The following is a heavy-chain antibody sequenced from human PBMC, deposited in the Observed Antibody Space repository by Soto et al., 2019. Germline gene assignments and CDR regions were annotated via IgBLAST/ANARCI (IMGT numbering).Heavy chain of an antibody. Sequence: SETLSLTCTVSGCSISSYYWSWIRQPPGKGLEWIGYIYYSRSTYYNPSLKSRVTISVDTSKDQFSLKLTSVTAADTAVYYCARGTLSDFQHWGQGTLVTVSS. CDR3: ARGTLSDFQH. J-gene: IGHJ1*01. D-gene: IGHD1-1*01. V-gene: IGHV4-59*01. CDR2: IYYSRST. CDR1: GCSISSYY.